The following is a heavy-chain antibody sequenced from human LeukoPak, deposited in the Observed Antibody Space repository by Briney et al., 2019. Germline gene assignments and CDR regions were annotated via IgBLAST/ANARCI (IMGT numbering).Heavy chain of an antibody. Sequence: SVNLSCKASGGTFSSYAISWVRQAPGQGLEWMGGIIPIFGTANYAQKFQGRVTITADESTSTAYMELSSLRSEDTAVYYCARGSALLALSFDYWGQGTLVTVSS. V-gene: IGHV1-69*13. CDR3: ARGSALLALSFDY. J-gene: IGHJ4*02. CDR1: GGTFSSYA. CDR2: IIPIFGTA. D-gene: IGHD2-15*01.